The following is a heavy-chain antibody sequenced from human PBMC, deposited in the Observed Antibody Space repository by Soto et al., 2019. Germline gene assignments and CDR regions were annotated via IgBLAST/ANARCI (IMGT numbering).Heavy chain of an antibody. D-gene: IGHD3-22*01. CDR2: IYYTGTT. CDR3: ARLGGYYQAFDN. Sequence: PSETLSLTCTFSGFSIRDYYWSWIRQPPGKGLEWIGYIYYTGTTTYNPSLKSRLTISEDTSKNQFSLKLRSVTSADTAVYYCARLGGYYQAFDNWGQGTLVTVSS. J-gene: IGHJ4*02. V-gene: IGHV4-59*08. CDR1: GFSIRDYY.